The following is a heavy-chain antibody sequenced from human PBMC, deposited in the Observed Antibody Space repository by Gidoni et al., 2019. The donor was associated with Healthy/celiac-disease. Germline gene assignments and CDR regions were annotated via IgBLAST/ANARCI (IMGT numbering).Heavy chain of an antibody. CDR2: IYHSGST. D-gene: IGHD4-17*01. CDR1: GGSISSGGYS. V-gene: IGHV4-30-2*01. Sequence: QLQLQASGSGLVKPSQTLSLTCAVSGGSISSGGYSWSWIRQPPGKGLEWIGYIYHSGSTYYNPSLKSRVTISVDRSKNQFSLKLSSVTAADTAVYYCARGGYGDYGYWGQGTLVTVSS. J-gene: IGHJ4*02. CDR3: ARGGYGDYGY.